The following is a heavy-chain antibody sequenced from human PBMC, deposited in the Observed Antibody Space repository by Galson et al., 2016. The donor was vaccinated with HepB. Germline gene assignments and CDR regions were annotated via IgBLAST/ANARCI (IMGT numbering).Heavy chain of an antibody. CDR1: GGPISSRNDY. CDR3: ARDRGKIGYSSSSDF. V-gene: IGHV4-39*07. D-gene: IGHD6-13*01. CDR2: IYYTGAT. J-gene: IGHJ4*02. Sequence: SETLSLTCTVSGGPISSRNDYWGWIRQPPGKGLEWIGTIYYTGATFYNPSLKSRVTISIDMSRNKFSLRLTSVTAADTAVYYCARDRGKIGYSSSSDFWGQGTLVTVSS.